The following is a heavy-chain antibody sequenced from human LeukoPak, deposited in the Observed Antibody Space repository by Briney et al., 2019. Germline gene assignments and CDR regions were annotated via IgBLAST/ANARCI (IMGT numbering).Heavy chain of an antibody. Sequence: SETLSLTCTVSGGSISSYYWSWIRQPPGKGLEWIGYIYYSGSTNYNPSLKSRVTISVDTSKNQFSLKLSSVTAADTAVYYCARVKAGGHSSGWYRWFDPWGQGTLVTVSS. V-gene: IGHV4-59*01. D-gene: IGHD6-19*01. CDR1: GGSISSYY. CDR2: IYYSGST. J-gene: IGHJ5*02. CDR3: ARVKAGGHSSGWYRWFDP.